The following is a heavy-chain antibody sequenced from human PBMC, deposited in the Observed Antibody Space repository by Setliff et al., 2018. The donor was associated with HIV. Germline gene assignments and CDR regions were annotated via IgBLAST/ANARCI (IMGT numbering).Heavy chain of an antibody. CDR2: INPNSGST. CDR3: AREHGTSSLKD. D-gene: IGHD6-6*01. Sequence: ASVKVSCKASGYTFTGYFLHWVRQAPGQGLEYMGWINPNSGSTNYAQKFQGRVTMTRDTSVSTAYMELSRLRSDDTAVYYCAREHGTSSLKDWGQGTLVTVSS. V-gene: IGHV1-2*02. J-gene: IGHJ4*02. CDR1: GYTFTGYF.